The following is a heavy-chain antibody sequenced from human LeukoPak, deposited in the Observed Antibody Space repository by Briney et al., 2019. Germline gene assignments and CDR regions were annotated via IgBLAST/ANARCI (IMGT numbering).Heavy chain of an antibody. CDR2: IKQDGSEK. CDR3: AKDCCGSSLFDS. V-gene: IGHV3-7*05. CDR1: GFTFSSYW. D-gene: IGHD6-6*01. J-gene: IGHJ4*02. Sequence: GGSLRLSCAASGFTFSSYWMSWVRQAPGKGLEWVANIKQDGSEKYYVDSVKGRFTISRDSSKNTVYLQMNSLRAEDTAVYYCAKDCCGSSLFDSWGQGTLVTVSS.